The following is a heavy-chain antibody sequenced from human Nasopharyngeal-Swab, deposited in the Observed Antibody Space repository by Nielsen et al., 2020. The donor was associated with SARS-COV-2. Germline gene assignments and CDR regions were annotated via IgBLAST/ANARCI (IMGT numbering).Heavy chain of an antibody. CDR3: ARDGTAGGMDV. V-gene: IGHV3-21*01. CDR2: ISSSSSYI. CDR1: GFTFSSYS. Sequence: GESLKISCAASGFTFSSYSMNWVRQAPGKGLEWVSSISSSSSYIYYADSVKGRFTISRDNAKNSLYLQMNSLRAEDTAVYYCARDGTAGGMDVWGQGTTVTVSS. J-gene: IGHJ6*02. D-gene: IGHD1-1*01.